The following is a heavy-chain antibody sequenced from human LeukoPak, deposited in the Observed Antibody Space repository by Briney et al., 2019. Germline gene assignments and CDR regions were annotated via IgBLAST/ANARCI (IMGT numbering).Heavy chain of an antibody. CDR3: ARELYGSGSYMDY. J-gene: IGHJ4*02. V-gene: IGHV3-48*02. D-gene: IGHD3-10*01. CDR1: GFTFRDVW. CDR2: ISSSSSTI. Sequence: PGGSLRLSCAASGFTFRDVWMSWVRQAPGKGLEWVSYISSSSSTISYADSVKGRFTISRDNAKNSLYLQMNSLRDEDTAVYYCARELYGSGSYMDYWGQGTLVTVSS.